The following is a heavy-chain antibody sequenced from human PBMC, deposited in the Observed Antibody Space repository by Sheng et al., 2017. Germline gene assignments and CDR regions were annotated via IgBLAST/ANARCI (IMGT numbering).Heavy chain of an antibody. V-gene: IGHV3-23*04. CDR2: ISGSGGST. J-gene: IGHJ5*02. D-gene: IGHD3-16*01. Sequence: EVQLVESGGGLVQPWGVPSRLSCAASGFTFSSYAMSWVRQAPGKGLEWVSAISGSGGSTYYADSVKGRFTISRDNSKNTLYLQMNSLRAEDTAVYYCAKGPKGGSPSNWFDPWGHGNPGHRLL. CDR3: AKGPKGGSPSNWFDP. CDR1: GFTFSSYA.